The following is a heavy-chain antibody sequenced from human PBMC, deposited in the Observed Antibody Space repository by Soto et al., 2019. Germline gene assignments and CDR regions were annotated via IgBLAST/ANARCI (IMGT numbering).Heavy chain of an antibody. J-gene: IGHJ6*02. D-gene: IGHD2-15*01. V-gene: IGHV1-18*01. CDR1: GYTFSRYG. CDR2: ISTYNSNT. Sequence: QVQLVQSGVEMKKPGASVKVSCKASGYTFSRYGISWVRQAPGQGLEWMGWISTYNSNTNYAQKFKGRVTMTTVTYTDTAYLEVRSLTSDDTAVYYCAREGYCSSGRCALYSHDYFGMDVWGQGTTVTVSS. CDR3: AREGYCSSGRCALYSHDYFGMDV.